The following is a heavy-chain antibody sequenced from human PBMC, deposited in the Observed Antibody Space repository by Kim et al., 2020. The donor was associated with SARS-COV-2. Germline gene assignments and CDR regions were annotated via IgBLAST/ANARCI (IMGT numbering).Heavy chain of an antibody. Sequence: GSEKYYVDSVKGRFTISRDNAKNSLYLQMNSLTAEDAAVYYCARDLPLLFWSQGTLVTVAS. V-gene: IGHV3-7*01. D-gene: IGHD2-21*01. J-gene: IGHJ4*02. CDR3: ARDLPLLF. CDR2: GSEK.